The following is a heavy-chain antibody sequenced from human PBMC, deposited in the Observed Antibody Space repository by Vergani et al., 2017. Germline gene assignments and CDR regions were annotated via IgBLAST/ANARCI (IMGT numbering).Heavy chain of an antibody. J-gene: IGHJ4*02. Sequence: QVRLQESGPGLVKPSETLSLTCSVSGGSMSGYYWTWIRQPAGKGLEWIGRIYINGNTNYNPSLQSRVTISLDTSKNQFSLSLSSVTAADTAMYYCARESYDDETGYMPSFEYWGQGALVTVSS. CDR2: IYINGNT. V-gene: IGHV4-4*07. CDR3: ARESYDDETGYMPSFEY. D-gene: IGHD3-9*01. CDR1: GGSMSGYY.